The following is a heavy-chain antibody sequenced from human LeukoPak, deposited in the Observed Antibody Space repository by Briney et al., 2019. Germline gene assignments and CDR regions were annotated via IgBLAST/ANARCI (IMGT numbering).Heavy chain of an antibody. V-gene: IGHV1-69*05. Sequence: GASVKVSCKASGGTFSSYAISWVRQAPGQGLEWMGGIIPIFGTANYAQKFQGRVTITTDESTSTAYMELSSLRSEDTAVYYCARGLGDGYYYYMDVWGKGTTVTVSS. J-gene: IGHJ6*03. CDR2: IIPIFGTA. CDR3: ARGLGDGYYYYMDV. D-gene: IGHD2-21*01. CDR1: GGTFSSYA.